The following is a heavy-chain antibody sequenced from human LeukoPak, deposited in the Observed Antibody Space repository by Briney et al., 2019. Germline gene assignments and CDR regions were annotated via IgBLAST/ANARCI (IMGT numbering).Heavy chain of an antibody. Sequence: GGSLRLSCAASEVAFSRYAKSWVRQAPGKGLEWVSTISGSGNSTYYADSVKGRFSVSRDNSNDTMFLQLNSLRAEDTAVYYCAKMVRSSRYYYFFMDVWGKGTAVTVSS. D-gene: IGHD3-16*02. V-gene: IGHV3-23*01. CDR2: ISGSGNST. J-gene: IGHJ6*03. CDR3: AKMVRSSRYYYFFMDV. CDR1: EVAFSRYA.